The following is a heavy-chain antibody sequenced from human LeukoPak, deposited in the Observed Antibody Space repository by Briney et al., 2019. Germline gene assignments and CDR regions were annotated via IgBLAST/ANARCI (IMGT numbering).Heavy chain of an antibody. CDR1: GYSISSGYY. J-gene: IGHJ5*02. V-gene: IGHV4-38-2*02. Sequence: PSETLSLTCTVSGYSISSGYYWGWIRQPPGKGLEWIGSIYHSGSTYYNPSLKSRVTISVDTSKNQFSLQLNSVTPEDTAVYYCALSVVYSSGWYGSNWFDPWGQGTLVTVSS. D-gene: IGHD6-19*01. CDR2: IYHSGST. CDR3: ALSVVYSSGWYGSNWFDP.